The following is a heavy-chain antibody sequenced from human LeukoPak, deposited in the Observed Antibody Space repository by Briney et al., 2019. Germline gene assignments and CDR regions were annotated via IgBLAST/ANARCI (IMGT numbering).Heavy chain of an antibody. CDR2: ISSSSSYI. V-gene: IGHV3-21*01. Sequence: GGSLRLSCAASGFTFSSYSMNWVRQAPGKGLEWVSSISSSSSYIYYADSVKGRLTISRDNAKNSLYLQMNSLRAEDTAVYYCAREATVNIVVVPAPNWFDPWGQGTLVTVSS. D-gene: IGHD2-2*01. CDR1: GFTFSSYS. J-gene: IGHJ5*02. CDR3: AREATVNIVVVPAPNWFDP.